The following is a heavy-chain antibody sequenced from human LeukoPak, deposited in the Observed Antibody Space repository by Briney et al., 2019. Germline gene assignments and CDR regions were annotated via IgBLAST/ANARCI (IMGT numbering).Heavy chain of an antibody. D-gene: IGHD5-18*01. Sequence: SETLSLTCTVSGGSISSGDYYWSWIRQPPGKGLEWIGYIYYSGSTYYNPSLKSRVTISVDTSKNQFSLKLSSVTAADTAVYYCARVGGYSYGFGSDYWGQGTLVTVSS. V-gene: IGHV4-30-4*01. CDR2: IYYSGST. CDR3: ARVGGYSYGFGSDY. J-gene: IGHJ4*02. CDR1: GGSISSGDYY.